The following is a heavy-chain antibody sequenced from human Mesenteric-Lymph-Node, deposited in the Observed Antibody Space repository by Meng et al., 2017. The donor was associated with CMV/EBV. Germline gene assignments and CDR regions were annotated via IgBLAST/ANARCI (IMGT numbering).Heavy chain of an antibody. Sequence: GESLKISCAASGFTFSSYSMNWVRQAPGKGLEWVSSISSSSSYIYYADSVKGRFTISRDNAKNSLYLQMDSLRDEDTAVYYCARAYNWKQTAYAIDIWGQGTMVTVSS. J-gene: IGHJ3*02. CDR3: ARAYNWKQTAYAIDI. CDR2: ISSSSSYI. CDR1: GFTFSSYS. D-gene: IGHD1-20*01. V-gene: IGHV3-21*01.